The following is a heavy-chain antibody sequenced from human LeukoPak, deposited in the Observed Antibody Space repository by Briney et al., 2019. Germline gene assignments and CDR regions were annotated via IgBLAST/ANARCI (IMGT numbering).Heavy chain of an antibody. CDR2: INPSGGST. CDR1: GYTFTSYY. D-gene: IGHD5-18*01. J-gene: IGHJ4*02. Sequence: ASVKVSCKASGYTFTSYYMHWVRQAPGQGLEWMGIINPSGGSTSYAQKFQGRVTMTRDTSISTAYMELSRLRSDDTAVYYCARVYSDVDTAMAPGGYWGQGTLVTVSS. CDR3: ARVYSDVDTAMAPGGY. V-gene: IGHV1-46*01.